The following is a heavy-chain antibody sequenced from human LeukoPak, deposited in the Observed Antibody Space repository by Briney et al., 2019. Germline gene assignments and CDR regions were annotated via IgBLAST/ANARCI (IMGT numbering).Heavy chain of an antibody. CDR3: ARDGRYYYDSSGYYFSV. J-gene: IGHJ4*02. V-gene: IGHV4-4*07. CDR1: GGSISSYY. Sequence: SETLSLTCTVSGGSISSYYWSWIRQPAGKGLEWIGRIYTSGSTNYNPSLKSRVTMSVDTSKNQFSLKLSSVTAADTAVYYCARDGRYYYDSSGYYFSVWGQGTLVTVSS. D-gene: IGHD3-22*01. CDR2: IYTSGST.